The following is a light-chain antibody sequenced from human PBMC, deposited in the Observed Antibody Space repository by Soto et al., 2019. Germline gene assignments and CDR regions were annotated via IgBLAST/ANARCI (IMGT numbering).Light chain of an antibody. V-gene: IGKV3-11*01. CDR2: DAS. CDR1: QSVSTF. Sequence: EIVLTQSPATLSLSPGERATLSCRASQSVSTFLAWYQQKPGQAPRLLIYDASKRATGIPARFSGSGSGTDFTLTLSSLEPEDFAVYYCQQRSNWPPKYTFGQGTKLEIK. CDR3: QQRSNWPPKYT. J-gene: IGKJ2*01.